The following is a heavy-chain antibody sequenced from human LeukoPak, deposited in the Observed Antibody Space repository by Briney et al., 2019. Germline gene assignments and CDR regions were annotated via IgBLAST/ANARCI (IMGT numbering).Heavy chain of an antibody. Sequence: VKVSCKASGGTFSSYAISWVRQAPGQGLEWMGGIIPIFGTANYAQKFQGRVTITTDESTSTAYMELSSLRSEDTAVYYCATPVKRGYSYGYYVYWGQGTLVTVSS. D-gene: IGHD5-18*01. CDR1: GGTFSSYA. V-gene: IGHV1-69*05. J-gene: IGHJ4*02. CDR3: ATPVKRGYSYGYYVY. CDR2: IIPIFGTA.